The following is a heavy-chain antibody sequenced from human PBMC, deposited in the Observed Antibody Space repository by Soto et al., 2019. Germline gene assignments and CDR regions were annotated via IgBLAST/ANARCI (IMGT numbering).Heavy chain of an antibody. CDR2: IKQDGSEK. CDR3: ARHWRDGYNYCFDY. D-gene: IGHD5-12*01. J-gene: IGHJ4*02. Sequence: EVQLVESGGTLVQPGGSLRLSCAASGFTFSSHWMSWVRQAPGKGLEWVANIKQDGSEKNYVDSVKGRFTISRDNAKNSLYLQMDSLRVEDTAVYYCARHWRDGYNYCFDYWGQGTLVTVSS. V-gene: IGHV3-7*05. CDR1: GFTFSSHW.